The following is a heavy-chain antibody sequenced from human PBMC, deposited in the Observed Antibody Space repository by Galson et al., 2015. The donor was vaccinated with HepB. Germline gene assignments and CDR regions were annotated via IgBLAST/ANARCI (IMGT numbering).Heavy chain of an antibody. CDR2: ISSSSSYT. J-gene: IGHJ6*02. CDR3: ARESMVRGVIITRYGMDV. V-gene: IGHV3-11*06. CDR1: GFTFSDYY. Sequence: SLRLSCAASGFTFSDYYMSWIRQAPGKGLEWVSYISSSSSYTNYADSVKGRFTISRDNAKNSLYLQMNSLRAEDTAVYYCARESMVRGVIITRYGMDVWGQGTTVTVSS. D-gene: IGHD3-10*01.